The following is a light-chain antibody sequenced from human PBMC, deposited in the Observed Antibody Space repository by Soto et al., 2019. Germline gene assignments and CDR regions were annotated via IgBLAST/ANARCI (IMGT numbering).Light chain of an antibody. Sequence: SYELTQSPSVSVAPGKTAVFPCGGDDIGRKSVHWYQQKPGQAPALVIYYDSDRPSGIPERFSGSKSGNTATLTISRVEAGDEDDYYCQVWDTDSAHVVFGGGTKLTVL. J-gene: IGLJ3*02. CDR1: DIGRKS. CDR3: QVWDTDSAHVV. CDR2: YDS. V-gene: IGLV3-21*04.